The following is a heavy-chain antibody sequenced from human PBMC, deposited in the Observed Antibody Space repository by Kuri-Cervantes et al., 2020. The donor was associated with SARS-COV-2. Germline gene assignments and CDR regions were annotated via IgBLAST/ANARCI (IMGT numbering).Heavy chain of an antibody. Sequence: SQTLSLTCAVYGGSFSGYYWSWIRQPPGKGLEWIGEINHSGSTNYNPSPKSRVTISVDTSKNQFSLKLSSVTAADTAVYYCARDSDIVVVPAAAWDWFDPWGQATLVTVSS. D-gene: IGHD2-2*01. V-gene: IGHV4-34*01. CDR3: ARDSDIVVVPAAAWDWFDP. CDR2: INHSGST. J-gene: IGHJ5*02. CDR1: GGSFSGYY.